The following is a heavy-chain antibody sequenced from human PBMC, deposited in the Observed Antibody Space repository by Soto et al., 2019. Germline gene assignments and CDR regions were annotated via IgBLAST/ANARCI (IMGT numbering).Heavy chain of an antibody. V-gene: IGHV3-30-3*01. CDR2: ISYDGSNK. Sequence: PGGSLRLSCAASGFTFSSYAMHGVRRAPRKGLEWVAVISYDGSNKYYADSVKGRFTISRDNSKNTLYLQMNSLRAEDTAVYYCAREAVVTAYFDYWGQGTLVTVSS. D-gene: IGHD2-21*02. CDR1: GFTFSSYA. J-gene: IGHJ4*02. CDR3: AREAVVTAYFDY.